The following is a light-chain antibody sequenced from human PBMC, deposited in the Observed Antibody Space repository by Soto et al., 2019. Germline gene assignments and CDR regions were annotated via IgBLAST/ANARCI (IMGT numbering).Light chain of an antibody. CDR3: SSYAGSNNHVV. CDR1: SSDVGGYNY. J-gene: IGLJ2*01. Sequence: QSVLTQPPSASGPPGQSVTISCTGTSSDVGGYNYVSWYQQHPGKAPKLMIYEVSKRPSGVPDRFYGSKSGNTASLTVSGLQAEDEADYYCSSYAGSNNHVVFGGGTKLTVL. CDR2: EVS. V-gene: IGLV2-8*01.